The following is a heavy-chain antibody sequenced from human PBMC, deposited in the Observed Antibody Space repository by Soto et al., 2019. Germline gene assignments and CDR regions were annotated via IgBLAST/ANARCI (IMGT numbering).Heavy chain of an antibody. CDR3: ARDRDPYSSSSSRWFDP. CDR1: GGSISSFH. J-gene: IGHJ5*02. V-gene: IGHV4-59*13. CDR2: IFYSGAT. Sequence: PSETLSLTCTVSGGSISSFHWNWIRQPPGKGLEWIGNIFYSGATDYNPSLKRRVTISVDTSKKQISLKLTSVTAADTAVYYCARDRDPYSSSSSRWFDPWGQGTLVTVSS. D-gene: IGHD6-6*01.